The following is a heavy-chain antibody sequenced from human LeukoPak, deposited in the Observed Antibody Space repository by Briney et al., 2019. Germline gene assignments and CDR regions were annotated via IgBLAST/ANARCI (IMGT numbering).Heavy chain of an antibody. CDR3: ARGLGYSGYDFDY. J-gene: IGHJ4*02. V-gene: IGHV1-2*02. CDR2: INPNSGGT. D-gene: IGHD5-12*01. CDR1: GYTFTGYY. Sequence: GASVKVSCKAPGYTFTGYYMHWVRQAPGQGLEWMGWINPNSGGTNYAQKFQGRVTMTRDTSISTAYMELSRLRSDDTAVYYCARGLGYSGYDFDYWGQGTLVTVSS.